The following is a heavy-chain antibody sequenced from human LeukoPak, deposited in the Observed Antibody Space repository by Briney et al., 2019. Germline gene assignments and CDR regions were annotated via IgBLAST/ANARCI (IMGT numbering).Heavy chain of an antibody. Sequence: PSETLSLTCAVYGGSFSGYYWSWIRQPPGKGLERIGEINHSGSTNYNPSLKSRVTISVDTSKNQFSLKLSSVTAADTAVYYCAGYYGSGSYYYNYFDYWGQGTLVTVSS. J-gene: IGHJ4*02. CDR1: GGSFSGYY. CDR3: AGYYGSGSYYYNYFDY. V-gene: IGHV4-34*01. CDR2: INHSGST. D-gene: IGHD3-10*01.